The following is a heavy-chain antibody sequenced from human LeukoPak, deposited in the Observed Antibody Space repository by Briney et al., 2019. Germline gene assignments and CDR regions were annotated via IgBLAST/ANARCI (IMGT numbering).Heavy chain of an antibody. CDR3: ARDTVAGTFDQ. V-gene: IGHV3-11*01. Sequence: GGSLRLSCGVGGFTLSDYYISWISQAPGKGLKWVSDISSRDGTIHFADSVRGRFTISWDNAKNSLYLQMNSLRVDDTAVYYCARDTVAGTFDQWGQGTLVTVSS. CDR1: GFTLSDYY. J-gene: IGHJ4*02. D-gene: IGHD6-19*01. CDR2: ISSRDGTI.